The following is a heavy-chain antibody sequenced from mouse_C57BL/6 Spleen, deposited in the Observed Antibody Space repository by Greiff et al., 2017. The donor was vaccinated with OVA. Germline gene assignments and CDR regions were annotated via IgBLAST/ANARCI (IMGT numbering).Heavy chain of an antibody. D-gene: IGHD1-1*01. J-gene: IGHJ4*01. V-gene: IGHV5-6*01. CDR1: GFTFSSYG. Sequence: EVQVVESGGDLVKPGGSLKLSCAASGFTFSSYGMSWVRQTPDKRLEWVAPISSGGSYTYYPDSVKGRFTISRDNAKNTLYLQMSSLKSEDTAMYYCARHTTTVEAMDYWGQGTSVTVSS. CDR3: ARHTTTVEAMDY. CDR2: ISSGGSYT.